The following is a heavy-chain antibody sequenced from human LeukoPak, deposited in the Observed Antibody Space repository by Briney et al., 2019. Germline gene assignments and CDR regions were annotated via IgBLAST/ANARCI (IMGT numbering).Heavy chain of an antibody. J-gene: IGHJ4*02. V-gene: IGHV1-69*05. Sequence: ASVKVSCKASGGTFSSYAISWVRQAPGQGLEWMGGIIPIFGTANYAQKFQGRVTITTDESTSTAYMELSSLRSEDTAVYYCARDKEWEPDSDYWGQGTLVTVSS. CDR3: ARDKEWEPDSDY. D-gene: IGHD1-26*01. CDR2: IIPIFGTA. CDR1: GGTFSSYA.